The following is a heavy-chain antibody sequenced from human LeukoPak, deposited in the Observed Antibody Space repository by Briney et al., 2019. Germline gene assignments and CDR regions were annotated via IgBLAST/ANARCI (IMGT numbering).Heavy chain of an antibody. V-gene: IGHV3-11*01. CDR1: GFTFSDYY. CDR2: ISSSGSTI. D-gene: IGHD2-15*01. Sequence: GGSLRLSCAASGFTFSDYYMSWIRQAPGKGLEWVSYISSSGSTIYYADSVKGRFTISRDNAKNSLYLQMNSLRAEDTAVYYCARRYCSGGSCYSATFDYWGQGTLVTVSS. J-gene: IGHJ4*02. CDR3: ARRYCSGGSCYSATFDY.